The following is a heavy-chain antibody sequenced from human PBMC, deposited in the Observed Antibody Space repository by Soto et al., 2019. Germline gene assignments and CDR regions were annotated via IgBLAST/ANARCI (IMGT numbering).Heavy chain of an antibody. CDR3: VTDRGYGHASVPYS. CDR1: GFAFSSYG. CDR2: ISYDGSLQ. Sequence: QAQLVESGGGVVQPGRSLRLSCAASGFAFSSYGMHWVRQAPGTGLEWVAVISYDGSLQHYADSVKGRFTISRDTSKNMVLLQMSSLRAEDTAVYYCVTDRGYGHASVPYSWGQGTLFSVSS. V-gene: IGHV3-30*03. J-gene: IGHJ4*02. D-gene: IGHD5-18*01.